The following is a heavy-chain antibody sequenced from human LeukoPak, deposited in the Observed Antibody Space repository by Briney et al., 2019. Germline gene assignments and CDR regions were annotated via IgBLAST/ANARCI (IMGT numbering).Heavy chain of an antibody. CDR2: ISYDGSNK. D-gene: IGHD3-16*02. J-gene: IGHJ6*02. Sequence: NPGGSLRLSCAASGFIFSSYGMHWVRQAPGKGLEWVAVISYDGSNKYYADSVKGRFTISRDNSKNTLYLQMNSLRAEDTAVYYCARDRDYDYVWGSYRYWGPLSRYYGMDVWGQGTTVTVSS. CDR1: GFIFSSYG. CDR3: ARDRDYDYVWGSYRYWGPLSRYYGMDV. V-gene: IGHV3-30*19.